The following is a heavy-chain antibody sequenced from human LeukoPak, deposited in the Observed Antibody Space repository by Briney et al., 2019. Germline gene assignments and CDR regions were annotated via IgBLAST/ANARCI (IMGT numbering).Heavy chain of an antibody. CDR2: INPSGGST. D-gene: IGHD3-22*01. V-gene: IGHV1-46*01. Sequence: ASVKVSCKASGYTFTSYYMHWVRQAPGQGLEWMGIINPSGGSTSYAQKFQGRVTMTRDRSTGTVYMELSSLRSEDTAAYYCARGFYYDSSGYYYPLDYWGQGTLVTVSS. J-gene: IGHJ4*02. CDR1: GYTFTSYY. CDR3: ARGFYYDSSGYYYPLDY.